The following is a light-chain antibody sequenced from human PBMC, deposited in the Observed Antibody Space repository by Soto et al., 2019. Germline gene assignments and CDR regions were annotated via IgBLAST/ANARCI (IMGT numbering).Light chain of an antibody. V-gene: IGKV3-20*01. CDR3: HQYGSSSWT. CDR1: QSVSSSY. Sequence: EIVLTQSPGTLSLSPGERATLSCRASQSVSSSYLAWYQQKPGQAPRLLIYGGSSRATGIPDRFSGSGSGTAFTLTISRLEPEDFAVYYCHQYGSSSWTFGQGTKVDIK. CDR2: GGS. J-gene: IGKJ1*01.